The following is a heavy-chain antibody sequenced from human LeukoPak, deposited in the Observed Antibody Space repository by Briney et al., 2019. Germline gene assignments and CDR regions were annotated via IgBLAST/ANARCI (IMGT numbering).Heavy chain of an antibody. CDR3: AKRDVLLWFGEQHDYYYYGMDV. CDR2: IRNSGSAI. Sequence: GGSLRLSCVASGFIFSPYNMNWLRQAPGKGLEWISHIRNSGSAIHYADSVKGRFTISRDNSKNTLYLQMNSLRAEDTAVYYCAKRDVLLWFGEQHDYYYYGMDVWGQGTTVTVSS. CDR1: GFIFSPYN. J-gene: IGHJ6*02. D-gene: IGHD3-10*01. V-gene: IGHV3-48*01.